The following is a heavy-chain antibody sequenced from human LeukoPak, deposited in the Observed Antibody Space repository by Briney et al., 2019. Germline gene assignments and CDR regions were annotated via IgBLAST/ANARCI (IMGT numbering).Heavy chain of an antibody. Sequence: SGPALVKPTQTLTLTCTFSGFSLSTSGMRVGWIRQPPGKALEWLARIDWDDDEFYSTSLRTRLTISKDTSKNQVVLTMTNMDPVDTATYYCARVGGWGWVDYWGQGTLVTVSS. V-gene: IGHV2-70*04. J-gene: IGHJ4*02. CDR3: ARVGGWGWVDY. D-gene: IGHD3-3*01. CDR1: GFSLSTSGMR. CDR2: IDWDDDE.